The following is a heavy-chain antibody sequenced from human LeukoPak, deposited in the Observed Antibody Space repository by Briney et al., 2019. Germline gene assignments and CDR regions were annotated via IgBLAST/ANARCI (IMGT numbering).Heavy chain of an antibody. J-gene: IGHJ6*02. CDR2: IIPIFGTA. Sequence: SVKVSCKASGGTFSSYAISWVRQAPGQGLEWMGGIIPIFGTANYAQKFQGRVTITADESTSTAYMELSSLRSEDTAVYYCARAGYDFWSGYSGPMNYYYYGMDVWGQGTTVTVSS. CDR1: GGTFSSYA. D-gene: IGHD3-3*01. CDR3: ARAGYDFWSGYSGPMNYYYYGMDV. V-gene: IGHV1-69*13.